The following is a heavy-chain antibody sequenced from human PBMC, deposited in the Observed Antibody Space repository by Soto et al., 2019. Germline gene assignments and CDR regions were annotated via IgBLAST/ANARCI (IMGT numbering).Heavy chain of an antibody. Sequence: LFLTCAVYGGSFSGYYWSWIRQPPGKGLEWIGEINHSGSTNYNPSLKSRVAISVDTSKNQFSLKLSSVTAADTAVYYCARGWWQQPTSNWFDPWGQGTLVTVSS. CDR3: ARGWWQQPTSNWFDP. CDR1: GGSFSGYY. J-gene: IGHJ5*02. CDR2: INHSGST. D-gene: IGHD6-13*01. V-gene: IGHV4-34*01.